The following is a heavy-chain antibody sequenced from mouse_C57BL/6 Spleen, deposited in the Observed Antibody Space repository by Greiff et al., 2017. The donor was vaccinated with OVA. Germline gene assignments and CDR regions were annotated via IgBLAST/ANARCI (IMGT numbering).Heavy chain of an antibody. CDR1: GYAFSSSW. V-gene: IGHV1-82*01. CDR2: IYPGDGDT. D-gene: IGHD2-1*01. CDR3: ARNGGNYVAMDY. J-gene: IGHJ4*01. Sequence: VQLQQSGPELVKPGASVKISCKASGYAFSSSWMNWVKQRPGKGLEWIGRIYPGDGDTNYNGKFKGKATLTADKSSSTAYMQLSSLTSEDSAVYFCARNGGNYVAMDYWGQGTSVTVSS.